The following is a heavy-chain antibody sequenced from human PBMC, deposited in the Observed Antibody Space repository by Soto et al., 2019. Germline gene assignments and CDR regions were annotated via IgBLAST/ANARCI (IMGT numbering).Heavy chain of an antibody. D-gene: IGHD3-16*01. J-gene: IGHJ4*02. Sequence: SETLSLTCAVSGDSVSNDNYYWSWIRQHPGKGLEWIGYIYYSGTTNYNSYLKSRLSLSVDMSKNQFSLKLASVTAADTAVYFCARSQRGRTAFTFDYWGQGALVTV. V-gene: IGHV4-61*01. CDR2: IYYSGTT. CDR1: GDSVSNDNYY. CDR3: ARSQRGRTAFTFDY.